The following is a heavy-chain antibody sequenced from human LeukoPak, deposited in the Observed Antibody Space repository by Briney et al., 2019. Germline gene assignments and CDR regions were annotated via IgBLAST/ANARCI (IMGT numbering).Heavy chain of an antibody. CDR1: GFTFSSYS. CDR2: ISSSSGYI. V-gene: IGHV3-21*01. Sequence: GGSLRLSCAASGFTFSSYSMNWVRQAPGKGLEWVSSISSSSGYIYYADSLKGRFTISRDNSKNTLYLQMNSLRPEDTALYYCVKDLSLGVCYWGQGTLVTVSS. J-gene: IGHJ4*02. CDR3: VKDLSLGVCY. D-gene: IGHD3-10*01.